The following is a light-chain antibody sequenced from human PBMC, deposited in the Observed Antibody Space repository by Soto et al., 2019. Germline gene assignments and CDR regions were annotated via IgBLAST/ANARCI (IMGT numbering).Light chain of an antibody. CDR3: MQGTHWPPIT. CDR1: QSLVYSDGNTY. V-gene: IGKV2-30*01. J-gene: IGKJ3*01. CDR2: RGS. Sequence: DVVLTQSPLALPVTLGQPASISCRSSQSLVYSDGNTYLNWCHPRPGQSPRRLIYRGSNRDSGAPDRFSGSGSAADFTLTSSRGEAEDVGIYYCMQGTHWPPITFGPGTKVDIK.